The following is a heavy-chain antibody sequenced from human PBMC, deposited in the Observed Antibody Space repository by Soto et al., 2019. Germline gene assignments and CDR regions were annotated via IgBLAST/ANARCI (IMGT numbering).Heavy chain of an antibody. Sequence: EVQLLESGGGLVQPGGSLRLSCAASGFTFRNYGMSWARQAPGKGLEWVSAISGSGGTTHYADSVKGRFTISRDNSKNTLYLQMNSLRVEDTAVYYCAKDRSSTSCYAFDYWGQGSLVTVSS. CDR1: GFTFRNYG. CDR3: AKDRSSTSCYAFDY. J-gene: IGHJ4*02. CDR2: ISGSGGTT. V-gene: IGHV3-23*01. D-gene: IGHD2-2*01.